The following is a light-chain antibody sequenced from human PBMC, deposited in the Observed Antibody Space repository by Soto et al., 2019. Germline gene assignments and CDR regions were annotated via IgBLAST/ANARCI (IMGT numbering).Light chain of an antibody. J-gene: IGKJ2*01. CDR3: QQSYSTPLT. CDR2: AAS. Sequence: DIQMTQSPSSLSASVGDRVTITCRASQSISSYLNWDQQKPWKAPKLLIYAASSLQSGVPSRFSGSGSGTDFTLTISSLQPEDFATYYCQQSYSTPLTCGQGTKLEIK. V-gene: IGKV1-39*01. CDR1: QSISSY.